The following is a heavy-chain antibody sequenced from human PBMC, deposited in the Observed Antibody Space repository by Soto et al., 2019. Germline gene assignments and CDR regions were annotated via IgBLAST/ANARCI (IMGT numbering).Heavy chain of an antibody. CDR2: MNPNSGNT. Sequence: HVQLVQSGAEVKKPGASVTVSCKASGYTFTSYDINWVRQATGQGLEWMGWMNPNSGNTGYAQKFQGRVSMTRNTSISTAYMELSSLRSEDTAVYYCARYNNFWTLVGTGMDVWCQGTTVTVSS. CDR3: ARYNNFWTLVGTGMDV. V-gene: IGHV1-8*01. J-gene: IGHJ6*02. D-gene: IGHD3-3*01. CDR1: GYTFTSYD.